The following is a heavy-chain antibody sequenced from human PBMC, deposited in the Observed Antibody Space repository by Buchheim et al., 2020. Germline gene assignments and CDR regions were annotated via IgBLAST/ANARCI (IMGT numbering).Heavy chain of an antibody. Sequence: EVQLVESGGGLVQPGGSLRLSCVASGFTFSSYNMNWVRQAPGKGLEWVSDISSSSRTKYYADSVKGRFTIYRDNDKKSLYLQMNRLRADDTAVYYCAKNYGSGSHYYGMDVWGQGTT. CDR2: ISSSSRTK. D-gene: IGHD3-10*01. V-gene: IGHV3-48*01. CDR1: GFTFSSYN. CDR3: AKNYGSGSHYYGMDV. J-gene: IGHJ6*02.